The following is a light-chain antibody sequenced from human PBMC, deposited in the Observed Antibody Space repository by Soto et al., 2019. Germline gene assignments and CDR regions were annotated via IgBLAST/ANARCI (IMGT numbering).Light chain of an antibody. CDR3: LQYSSHSWT. CDR1: RSISDW. Sequence: DIQMTQSPPTLSPSVGDRVTITCRASRSISDWLAWYQQKPGKAPQLLIFDASSLKSGVPSRFSGSGSGTEFTLTISGLQPDDVATYYCLQYSSHSWTFGQGTKVDIK. V-gene: IGKV1-5*01. CDR2: DAS. J-gene: IGKJ1*01.